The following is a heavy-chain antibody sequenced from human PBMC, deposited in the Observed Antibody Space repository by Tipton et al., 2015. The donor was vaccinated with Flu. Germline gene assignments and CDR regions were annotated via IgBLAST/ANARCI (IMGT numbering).Heavy chain of an antibody. V-gene: IGHV3-21*01. CDR3: AGKTLEVTSEYDAFDI. CDR1: GFTLSTYS. Sequence: GSLRLSCAASGFTLSTYSMNWVRQPPGKGLEWVSSVSNISRSYIYYADSVKGRFTISRDNAKNSLYLQMNSLRAEDTAIYYCAGKTLEVTSEYDAFDIWGQGTMVTVSS. D-gene: IGHD2-21*02. J-gene: IGHJ3*02. CDR2: VSNISRSYI.